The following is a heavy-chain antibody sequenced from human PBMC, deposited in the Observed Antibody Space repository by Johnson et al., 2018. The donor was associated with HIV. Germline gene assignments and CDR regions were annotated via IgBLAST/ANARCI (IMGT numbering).Heavy chain of an antibody. J-gene: IGHJ3*02. Sequence: VQLVESGGGLAKPAWSPRLSCAASGFTVSSNYMSWVRQAPGKGLEWVSVIYSGGSTYYADSVKGRFTISRDNSKNTLYLQMNSLRAEDTAVYYCARDSLETSDGAFDIWGQGTMVTVSS. CDR1: GFTVSSNY. D-gene: IGHD1-1*01. CDR2: IYSGGST. V-gene: IGHV3-53*01. CDR3: ARDSLETSDGAFDI.